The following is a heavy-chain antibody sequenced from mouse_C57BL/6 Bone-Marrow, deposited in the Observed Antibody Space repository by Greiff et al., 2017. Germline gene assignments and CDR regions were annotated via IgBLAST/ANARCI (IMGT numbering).Heavy chain of an antibody. Sequence: VQLQQPGAELVRPGSSVKLSCKASGYTFTSYWMHWVKQRPIQGLEWIGNIDPSDSGTHYNQKFKDKATLTVDKSSSKAYMQLRSLTSEDSAGYYCARMVARDNYYAMDYWGQGTSVTVSS. V-gene: IGHV1-52*01. CDR2: IDPSDSGT. CDR3: ARMVARDNYYAMDY. J-gene: IGHJ4*01. D-gene: IGHD1-1*02. CDR1: GYTFTSYW.